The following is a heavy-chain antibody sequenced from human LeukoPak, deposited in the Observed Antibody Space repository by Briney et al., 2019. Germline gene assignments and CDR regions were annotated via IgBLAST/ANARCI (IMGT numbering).Heavy chain of an antibody. CDR3: AKEIGDFSGFDY. J-gene: IGHJ4*02. CDR1: GFTFSTYG. V-gene: IGHV3-30*18. Sequence: PGRSLRLSCAASGFTFSTYGMHWVRQAPGKGLEWVAVISPDGSSKYHADSVKGRFTISRDNSKNTLYPQMNSLRAEDTAVYYCAKEIGDFSGFDYWGQGTLVTVSS. D-gene: IGHD3-10*01. CDR2: ISPDGSSK.